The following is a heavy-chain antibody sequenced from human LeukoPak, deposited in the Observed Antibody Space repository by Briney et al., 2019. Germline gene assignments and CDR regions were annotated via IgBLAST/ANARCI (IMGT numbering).Heavy chain of an antibody. Sequence: GGSLRLSCAASGLTVSSYMSWVRQAPGKGLEWVSVIYSGGSIYYADSVKGRYTISRDKSKNTLYLQMNSLRAEDTAVYYCARPPYGGVDYWGQGTLVTVSS. CDR3: ARPPYGGVDY. V-gene: IGHV3-66*04. CDR2: IYSGGSI. D-gene: IGHD4-23*01. J-gene: IGHJ4*02. CDR1: GLTVSSY.